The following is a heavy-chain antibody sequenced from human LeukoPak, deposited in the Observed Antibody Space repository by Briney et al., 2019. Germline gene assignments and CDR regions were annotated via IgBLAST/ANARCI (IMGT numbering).Heavy chain of an antibody. Sequence: GRSLRLSCAASGFTFSSYAMSWVRQAPGKGLEWVSSISGSGGSTYYADSVKGRFTISRDHSKNTLYLQMNSLRVEDTAVYYCAKLGDLPYWGQGTLVTVSS. CDR3: AKLGDLPY. D-gene: IGHD3-16*01. CDR2: ISGSGGST. CDR1: GFTFSSYA. V-gene: IGHV3-23*01. J-gene: IGHJ4*02.